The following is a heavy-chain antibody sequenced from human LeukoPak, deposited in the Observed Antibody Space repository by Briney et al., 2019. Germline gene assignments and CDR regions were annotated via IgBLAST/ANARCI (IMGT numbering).Heavy chain of an antibody. D-gene: IGHD2-2*03. CDR1: SGSISSYY. CDR3: ARDASYTFGYCSSTSCRYYMDV. CDR2: IYYSGST. Sequence: PSETLSLTCTVSSGSISSYYWSWIRQPPGKGLEWIGYIYYSGSTNYNPSLKSRVTISVDTSKNQFSLKLSSVTAADTAVYYCARDASYTFGYCSSTSCRYYMDVWGKGTTVTVSS. V-gene: IGHV4-59*12. J-gene: IGHJ6*03.